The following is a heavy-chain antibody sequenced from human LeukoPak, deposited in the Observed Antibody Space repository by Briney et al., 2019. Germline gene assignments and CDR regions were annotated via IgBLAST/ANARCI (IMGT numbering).Heavy chain of an antibody. D-gene: IGHD4-17*01. J-gene: IGHJ1*01. V-gene: IGHV1-8*01. CDR3: ARAYGDYQSEYFQH. CDR1: GYTFTSYD. Sequence: ASVKVSCKASGYTFTSYDINWVRQATGQGLEWMGWMNPNSGNTGYARKFQGRVTMTRNTSISTAYMELSSLRSEDTAVYYCARAYGDYQSEYFQHWGQGTLVTVSS. CDR2: MNPNSGNT.